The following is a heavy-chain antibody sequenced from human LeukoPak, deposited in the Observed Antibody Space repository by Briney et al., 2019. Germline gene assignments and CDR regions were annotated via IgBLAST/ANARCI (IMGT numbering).Heavy chain of an antibody. V-gene: IGHV1-18*01. CDR2: ISAYNGNT. D-gene: IGHD3-22*01. J-gene: IGHJ6*02. CDR1: GYTFTSYG. Sequence: ASVKVSCKASGYTFTSYGISWVRQAPGQRLEWMGWISAYNGNTNYAQKLQGRVTMTTDTSTSTAYMELRSLRSDDTAVYYCARTDYYDSSGYYRSAYYYYGMDVWGQGTTVTVSS. CDR3: ARTDYYDSSGYYRSAYYYYGMDV.